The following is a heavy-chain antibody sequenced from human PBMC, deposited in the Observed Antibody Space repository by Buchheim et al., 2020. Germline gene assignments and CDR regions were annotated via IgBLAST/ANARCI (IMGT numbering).Heavy chain of an antibody. CDR1: GYTFTAYY. Sequence: QVQLVQSGAEVKKPGASVKVSCKASGYTFTAYYLSWVRQAPGQGLEWMGWINPNSGGTRFAQKFQGRVTLTRDTSMSTAYMELSSLRSDDTAVYYCARDGGTAAAGGMDVWGQGTT. D-gene: IGHD6-13*01. CDR2: INPNSGGT. V-gene: IGHV1-2*02. CDR3: ARDGGTAAAGGMDV. J-gene: IGHJ6*02.